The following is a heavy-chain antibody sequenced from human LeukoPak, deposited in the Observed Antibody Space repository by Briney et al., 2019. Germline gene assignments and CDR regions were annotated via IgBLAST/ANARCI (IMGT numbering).Heavy chain of an antibody. V-gene: IGHV4-59*01. Sequence: SVTLSLTCTVSGGSISSYYWSWIRQPPGKGLEWIGYIYYSGSTNYNPSLKSRVTISVDTSKNQFSLKLSSVTAADTAVYYCARGGLGELSLFMFDYWGQGTLVTVSS. CDR1: GGSISSYY. CDR3: ARGGLGELSLFMFDY. D-gene: IGHD3-16*02. CDR2: IYYSGST. J-gene: IGHJ4*02.